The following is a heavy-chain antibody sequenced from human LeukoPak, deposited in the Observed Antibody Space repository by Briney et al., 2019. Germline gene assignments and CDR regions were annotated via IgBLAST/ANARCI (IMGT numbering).Heavy chain of an antibody. V-gene: IGHV1-2*02. J-gene: IGHJ4*02. CDR1: GYTFTGYY. CDR3: ARDLEYSSSWYLFDY. D-gene: IGHD6-13*01. Sequence: GASVKVSCKASGYTFTGYYMHWVRQAPGQGLEWMGWINPNSGGTNYAQKFQGRVTMTRDTSISTAYMELSRLRPDDTAVYYCARDLEYSSSWYLFDYWGQGTLVTVSS. CDR2: INPNSGGT.